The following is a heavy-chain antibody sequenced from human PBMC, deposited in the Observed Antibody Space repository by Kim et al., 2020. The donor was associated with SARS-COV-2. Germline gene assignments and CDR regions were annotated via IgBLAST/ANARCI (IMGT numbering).Heavy chain of an antibody. J-gene: IGHJ6*02. D-gene: IGHD2-15*01. Sequence: GGSLRLSCAASGFTFSDYYMSWIRQAPGKGLEWVSYISSSSSYTNYADSVKGRFTISRDNAKNSLYLQMNSLRAEDTAVYYCARDVTLHYYYYYGMDVWGQGTTVTVSS. CDR1: GFTFSDYY. CDR3: ARDVTLHYYYYYGMDV. V-gene: IGHV3-11*05. CDR2: ISSSSSYT.